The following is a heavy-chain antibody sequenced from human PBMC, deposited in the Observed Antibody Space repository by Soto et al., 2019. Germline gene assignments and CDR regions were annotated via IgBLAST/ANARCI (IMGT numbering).Heavy chain of an antibody. CDR1: GFTFSSYA. J-gene: IGHJ2*01. Sequence: GGSLRLSCAASGFTFSSYAMSWVRQAPGKGLEWVSAISGSGGSTYYADSVKGRFTISRDNSKNTLYLQMNSLRAEETAVYYCAKGPPPPSSWTKTITRALTPRGSLYWYFDLWGRGTLVTVSS. V-gene: IGHV3-23*01. D-gene: IGHD6-13*01. CDR3: AKGPPPPSSWTKTITRALTPRGSLYWYFDL. CDR2: ISGSGGST.